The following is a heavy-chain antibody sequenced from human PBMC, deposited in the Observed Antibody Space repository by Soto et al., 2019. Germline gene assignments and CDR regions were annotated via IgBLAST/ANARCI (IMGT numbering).Heavy chain of an antibody. V-gene: IGHV4-4*07. CDR1: GASVSENY. J-gene: IGHJ5*02. CDR2: VSASGKS. CDR3: ARDPLPDDNSSP. D-gene: IGHD3-9*01. Sequence: QVQLQESGPGLVKPSETLSLSCSVSGASVSENYWSWIRQPAGKAMEWIGRVSASGKSNYDPSLRSRVFMSIDTSKNQVSLSLRSVTAADTAVYYCARDPLPDDNSSPWGQGTLVTVSS.